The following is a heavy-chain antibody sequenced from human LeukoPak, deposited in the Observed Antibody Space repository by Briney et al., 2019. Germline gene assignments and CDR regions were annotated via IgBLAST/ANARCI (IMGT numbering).Heavy chain of an antibody. J-gene: IGHJ4*02. Sequence: GGSLRLSRAASGFTFSSYSMNWVRQAPGKGLEWVSYISSSSSIIYYADSVKGRSTISRDNAKNSLYLQMNSLRPEDTAVYYCARDPGRGLLESEGFDYWGQGTLVTVSS. V-gene: IGHV3-48*01. CDR2: ISSSSSII. D-gene: IGHD2-15*01. CDR1: GFTFSSYS. CDR3: ARDPGRGLLESEGFDY.